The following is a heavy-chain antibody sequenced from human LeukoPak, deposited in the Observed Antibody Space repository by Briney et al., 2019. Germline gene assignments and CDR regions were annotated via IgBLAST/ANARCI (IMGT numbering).Heavy chain of an antibody. CDR1: GYTFTRYD. V-gene: IGHV1-8*03. CDR2: MKPNSGNT. D-gene: IGHD6-13*01. Sequence: ASMKVSCKASGYTFTRYDINWVRQATGQGLEWMGWMKPNSGNTGYAQKFQGRVTITRNTSINTAYMELSSLRSEDTAVYYCARRAAAGTALNYWGQGTLVTVSS. CDR3: ARRAAAGTALNY. J-gene: IGHJ4*02.